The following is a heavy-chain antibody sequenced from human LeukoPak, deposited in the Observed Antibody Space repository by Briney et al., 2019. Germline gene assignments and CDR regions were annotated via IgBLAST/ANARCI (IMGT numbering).Heavy chain of an antibody. CDR1: GYTFTSYG. J-gene: IGHJ4*02. CDR3: ASHYYDSSGYPY. V-gene: IGHV1-18*01. Sequence: ASVKVSCKASGYTFTSYGINWLRQAPGQGLEWMGWISPYNGNTNNVQKVQGRVTMTTDTSTSTAYMELRSLTSDDTAVYYCASHYYDSSGYPYWGQGTLVTVSS. CDR2: ISPYNGNT. D-gene: IGHD3-22*01.